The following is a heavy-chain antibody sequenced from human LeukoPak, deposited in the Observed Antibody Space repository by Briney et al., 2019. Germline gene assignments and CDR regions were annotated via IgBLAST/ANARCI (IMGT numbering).Heavy chain of an antibody. Sequence: ASVKVSCKASGYTFTSYDINWVRQATGQGLEWMGWMNPNSGNTGYAQKFQGRVTMTRNTSISTAYMELGSLRSEDTAVYYCARGLDYVGLADYWGQGTLVTVSS. CDR3: ARGLDYVGLADY. CDR1: GYTFTSYD. V-gene: IGHV1-8*01. J-gene: IGHJ4*02. D-gene: IGHD4-23*01. CDR2: MNPNSGNT.